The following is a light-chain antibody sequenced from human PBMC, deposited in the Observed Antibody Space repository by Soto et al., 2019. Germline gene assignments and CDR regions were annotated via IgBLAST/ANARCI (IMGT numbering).Light chain of an antibody. J-gene: IGKJ1*01. CDR2: GAS. CDR1: QSVSSNY. V-gene: IGKV3-20*01. CDR3: QQYGTSSSWT. Sequence: EIVLTQSPGTLSLSPGERATLSCRASQSVSSNYLAWYQQRPGQAPRLLIYGASSRATGIPDRFSGSGSATDSTLSISRLEAEDFAVYYCQQYGTSSSWTFGQGTKVDIK.